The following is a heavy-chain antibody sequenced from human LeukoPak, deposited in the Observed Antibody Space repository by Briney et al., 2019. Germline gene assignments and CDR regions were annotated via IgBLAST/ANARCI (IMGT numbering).Heavy chain of an antibody. CDR2: ISSSSSTI. CDR1: GFTFSSYS. CDR3: ARDGSGIRSGY. D-gene: IGHD2-15*01. Sequence: GGSLRLSCAASGFTFSSYSMNWVRQAPRKGLEWVSYISSSSSTIYYADSVKGRFTISRDNAKNSLYLQMNSLRAEDTAVYCCARDGSGIRSGYWGQGTLVTVSS. J-gene: IGHJ4*02. V-gene: IGHV3-48*01.